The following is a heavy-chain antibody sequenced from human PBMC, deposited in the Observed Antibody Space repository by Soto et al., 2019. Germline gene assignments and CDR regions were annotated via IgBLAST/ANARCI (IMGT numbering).Heavy chain of an antibody. D-gene: IGHD2-21*01. J-gene: IGHJ3*02. CDR2: IRGGSDAI. CDR1: GFTFSSYS. CDR3: VRDHIYAFDI. Sequence: EVQLVESGGALVQPGGSLRLSCAASGFTFSSYSMNWVRQAPGKGLEWVSYIRGGSDAIYYADSVKGRFTISRDNAKNSLYLQMNSLRAEDTAVYYCVRDHIYAFDIWGQGTMVTVSS. V-gene: IGHV3-48*01.